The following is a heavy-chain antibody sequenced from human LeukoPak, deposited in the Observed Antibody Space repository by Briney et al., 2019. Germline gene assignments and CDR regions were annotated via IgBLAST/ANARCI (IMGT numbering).Heavy chain of an antibody. CDR1: GFSFSIYA. CDR3: AKIIIGSTWQLDH. V-gene: IGHV3-23*01. J-gene: IGHJ4*02. D-gene: IGHD6-13*01. Sequence: PGGSLRLSCAASGFSFSIYAMIWVRQAPGKGLEWVSTIRGRGDNTHYADSVRGRFTISRGSSKNTLYLQMSSLRVEDTAVYYCAKIIIGSTWQLDHWGQGTLVTVSS. CDR2: IRGRGDNT.